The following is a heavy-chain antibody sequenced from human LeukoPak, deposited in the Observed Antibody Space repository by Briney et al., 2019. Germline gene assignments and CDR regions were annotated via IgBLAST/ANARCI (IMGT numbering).Heavy chain of an antibody. CDR3: ARDRGDCSGGSCYSNAFDI. D-gene: IGHD2-15*01. CDR1: GFTFSSYG. CDR2: IWYDGSNK. V-gene: IGHV3-33*01. Sequence: PGGSLRLSCAASGFTFSSYGMHWVRQAPGKGLEWVAVIWYDGSNKYYADSVKGRFTISRDNSKNTLYLQMNSLRAEDTAVYYCARDRGDCSGGSCYSNAFDIWGQGTMVTVSS. J-gene: IGHJ3*02.